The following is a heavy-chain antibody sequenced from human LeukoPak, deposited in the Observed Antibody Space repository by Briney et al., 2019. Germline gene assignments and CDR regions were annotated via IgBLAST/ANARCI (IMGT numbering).Heavy chain of an antibody. CDR2: MNPNSGNT. CDR3: ARVYDFWSGYYVWFDP. J-gene: IGHJ5*02. Sequence: ASVKVSCKASGYTFTSYDINWVRQATGQGLEWMGWMNPNSGNTGYAQKFQGRVTMTRNTSISTAYMELSSLRSEDTAVYYCARVYDFWSGYYVWFDPWGQGTLVTVSS. V-gene: IGHV1-8*01. D-gene: IGHD3-3*01. CDR1: GYTFTSYD.